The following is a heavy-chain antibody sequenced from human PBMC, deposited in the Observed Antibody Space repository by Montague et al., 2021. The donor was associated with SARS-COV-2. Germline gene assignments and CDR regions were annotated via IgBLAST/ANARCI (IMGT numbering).Heavy chain of an antibody. CDR2: IYTSGST. CDR1: GGSISSGSYY. V-gene: IGHV4-61*02. CDR3: ARGPRITMIVVVITDIWFDP. J-gene: IGHJ5*02. Sequence: TLSLTCTVSGGSISSGSYYWSWIRQPAGKGLEWIGRIYTSGSTNYNPSLKSRVTISVDPSKNQFSLKLSSVTAADTAVYYCARGPRITMIVVVITDIWFDPWGQGTRGTVAS. D-gene: IGHD3-22*01.